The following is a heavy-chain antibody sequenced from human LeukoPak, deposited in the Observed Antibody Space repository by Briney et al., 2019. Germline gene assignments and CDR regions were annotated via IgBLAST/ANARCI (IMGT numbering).Heavy chain of an antibody. Sequence: PGGSLRLSCAASGFVFRDYGMHWVRQAPGKGLEWVAFVRYHGNNQYYAASVKGRFTISRDNSKNTLYLKMNSLRAEDTAVYSCAKEFDSGYHSEGPHYWGLGTLVTVSS. V-gene: IGHV3-30*02. J-gene: IGHJ4*02. D-gene: IGHD5-12*01. CDR1: GFVFRDYG. CDR3: AKEFDSGYHSEGPHY. CDR2: VRYHGNNQ.